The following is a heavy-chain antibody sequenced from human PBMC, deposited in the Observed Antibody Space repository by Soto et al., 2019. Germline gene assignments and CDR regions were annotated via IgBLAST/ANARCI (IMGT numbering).Heavy chain of an antibody. CDR1: GYTFTGYY. V-gene: IGHV1-2*04. D-gene: IGHD5-12*01. CDR3: ARTQSDIVDTKNLYFDY. J-gene: IGHJ4*02. CDR2: INPNSGGT. Sequence: QVQLVQSGAEVKKHGASVKVSCKASGYTFTGYYMHWVRQAPGQGLEWMGWINPNSGGTNYAQKFQGWVTMTRDTSLRTAYMDLSRLSSDDTTVYYCARTQSDIVDTKNLYFDYWGQGTLVTVAA.